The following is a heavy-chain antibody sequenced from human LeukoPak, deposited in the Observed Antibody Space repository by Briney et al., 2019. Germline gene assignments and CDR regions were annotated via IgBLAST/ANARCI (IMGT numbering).Heavy chain of an antibody. D-gene: IGHD5-18*01. Sequence: GGSLRLSCAASGFTFSSYAMHWVRQAPGKGLEWVAVISYDGSNKYYADSVKGRFTISRDNSKNTVYLQMNSLRVEDTAVYYCARARYTYGTLDYWGQGTLVTVSS. CDR3: ARARYTYGTLDY. CDR2: ISYDGSNK. CDR1: GFTFSSYA. V-gene: IGHV3-30-3*01. J-gene: IGHJ4*02.